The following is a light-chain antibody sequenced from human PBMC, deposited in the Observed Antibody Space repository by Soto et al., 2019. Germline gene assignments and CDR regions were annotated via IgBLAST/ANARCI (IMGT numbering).Light chain of an antibody. CDR1: QSVRSN. Sequence: EVIMTPSPAPLSVSPGERATLSCRASQSVRSNLAWYQQKPGQSPRLLIYGASTRATGIPARFSGSGSGTEFTLTISSLQSEDFAVYYCQQYNNWPPIPFGQGTRLEIK. V-gene: IGKV3-15*01. J-gene: IGKJ5*01. CDR3: QQYNNWPPIP. CDR2: GAS.